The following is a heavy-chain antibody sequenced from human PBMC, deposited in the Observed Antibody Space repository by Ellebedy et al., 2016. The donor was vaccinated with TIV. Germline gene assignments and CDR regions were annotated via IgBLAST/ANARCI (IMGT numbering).Heavy chain of an antibody. CDR1: GFTFDIYS. D-gene: IGHD1-14*01. Sequence: LSLTCXASGFTFDIYSMHWVRQAPGKGLEWVSSISGIGDTTSYAEFVRDRFTISRDNSINTLYLHMNSLRAEDTAMYYCAKEGTTWQYAFDLWGQGTMVTVSS. CDR3: AKEGTTWQYAFDL. J-gene: IGHJ3*01. V-gene: IGHV3-23*01. CDR2: ISGIGDTT.